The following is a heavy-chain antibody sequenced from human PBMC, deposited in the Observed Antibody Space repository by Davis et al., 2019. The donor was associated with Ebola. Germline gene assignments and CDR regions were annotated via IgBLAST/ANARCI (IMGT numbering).Heavy chain of an antibody. Sequence: SETLSLTCTVSGGSVSSGSYYWSWIRQPPEKGLEWVGYIYYSGSTNCNPSLKSRVTISVDTSKNQFSLKLSSVTAADTAVYYCARVKGRSSSTYYYYYGMDVWGQGTTVTVSS. J-gene: IGHJ6*02. CDR2: IYYSGST. V-gene: IGHV4-61*01. CDR3: ARVKGRSSSTYYYYYGMDV. D-gene: IGHD6-6*01. CDR1: GGSVSSGSYY.